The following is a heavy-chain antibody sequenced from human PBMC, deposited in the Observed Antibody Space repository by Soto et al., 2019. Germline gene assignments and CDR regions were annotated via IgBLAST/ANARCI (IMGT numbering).Heavy chain of an antibody. D-gene: IGHD1-7*01. J-gene: IGHJ4*02. Sequence: EVQLAVSGGGFVKPGGSLRLSCAVSGFSFSDAWLNWVRQAPGKGLEWVCRIKTKSDSAATDYAAPVKGRFIISIDDSKNTLFLQLNSLQAEDTVVYYCATDLQYRRYTWNFYLGQGALVTVSS. CDR2: IKTKSDSAAT. CDR1: GFSFSDAW. CDR3: ATDLQYRRYTWNFY. V-gene: IGHV3-15*07.